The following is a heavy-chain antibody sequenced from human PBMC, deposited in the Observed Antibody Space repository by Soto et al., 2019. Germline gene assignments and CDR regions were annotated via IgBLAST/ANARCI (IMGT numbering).Heavy chain of an antibody. CDR3: ARERPDGSRLAP. V-gene: IGHV4-30-4*01. D-gene: IGHD6-13*01. Sequence: QVQLQESGPGLVKPSQTLSLTCTVSGGSISSGDYYWSWIRQPPGKGLEGIGYIYYSGSTYYNPSLKSRVTIAVDTAKNRFSLKLSSVTAADTAVYYCARERPDGSRLAPCGQGTLVTVSS. CDR2: IYYSGST. J-gene: IGHJ5*02. CDR1: GGSISSGDYY.